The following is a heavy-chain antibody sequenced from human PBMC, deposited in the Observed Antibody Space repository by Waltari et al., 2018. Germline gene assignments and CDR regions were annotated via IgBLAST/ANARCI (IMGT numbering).Heavy chain of an antibody. CDR1: GFTFSSYS. Sequence: EVQLVESGGGLVQPGGSLRLSCAASGFTFSSYSMNWVRQAPGKGLEWVSYMSSRSSTIYYADSVKGRFTIYRDNAKNALYRQMNSLRAEDTAVYYCARDANYYDSSGYDYWGQGTLVTVSS. CDR3: ARDANYYDSSGYDY. D-gene: IGHD3-22*01. J-gene: IGHJ4*02. V-gene: IGHV3-48*01. CDR2: MSSRSSTI.